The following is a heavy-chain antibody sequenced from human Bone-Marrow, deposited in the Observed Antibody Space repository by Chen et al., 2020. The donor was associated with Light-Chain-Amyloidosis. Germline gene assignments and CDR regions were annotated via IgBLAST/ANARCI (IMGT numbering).Heavy chain of an antibody. D-gene: IGHD2-15*01. CDR3: VRDLVGGEDY. CDR1: GFTFSKYW. J-gene: IGHJ4*02. CDR2: LNEDGSVV. Sequence: EVQLVESGGALVPTGRSLRLSCAASGFTFSKYWMHWVRQAPGKGPVWVSRLNEDGSVVTYADSVQGRFTISRDNAKNTMYLQMYSLRAEDTAVYYCVRDLVGGEDYWGQGTRVTVSS. V-gene: IGHV3-74*02.